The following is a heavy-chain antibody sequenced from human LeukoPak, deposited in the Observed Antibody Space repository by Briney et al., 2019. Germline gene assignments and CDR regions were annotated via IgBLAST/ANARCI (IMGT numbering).Heavy chain of an antibody. D-gene: IGHD1-26*01. Sequence: ASVKVSCKASGYTFTGYYMHWVRQAPGQGLEWMGWINPNSGGTNYAQKFQGRVTMTRDTSISTAYVELSRLRSDDTAVYYCARVISGSSPRFDYWGQGTLVTVSS. CDR1: GYTFTGYY. V-gene: IGHV1-2*02. CDR3: ARVISGSSPRFDY. CDR2: INPNSGGT. J-gene: IGHJ4*02.